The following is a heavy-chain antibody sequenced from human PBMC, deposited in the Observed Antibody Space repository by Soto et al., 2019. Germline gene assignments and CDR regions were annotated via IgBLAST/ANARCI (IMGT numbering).Heavy chain of an antibody. V-gene: IGHV1-24*01. J-gene: IGHJ4*01. CDR2: FDPEDGET. CDR3: ATVFGESNGWYTSYYFDY. Sequence: DSVKVSCKVSGNTLSVLYMHWVRQAPGKGLEWMGGFDPEDGETIYAQKFQGRVTMTEDTSTDTAYMELSSLRSEDTAVYYCATVFGESNGWYTSYYFDYWGHGPPFTVSP. D-gene: IGHD6-19*01. CDR1: GNTLSVLY.